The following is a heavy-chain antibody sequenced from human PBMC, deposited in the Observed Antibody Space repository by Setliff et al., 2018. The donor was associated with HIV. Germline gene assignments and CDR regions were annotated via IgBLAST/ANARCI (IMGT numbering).Heavy chain of an antibody. V-gene: IGHV1-69*05. J-gene: IGHJ4*02. CDR2: IIPIFGTA. Sequence: SVKVSCKASGGTFSSYAISWVRQAPGQGLEWMGGIIPIFGTANYAQKFQGRVTITTDESTSTAYMELSSLTSKDTAIYYCARDFGGRWTFDYWGQGTLVTVSS. CDR3: ARDFGGRWTFDY. D-gene: IGHD3-10*01. CDR1: GGTFSSYA.